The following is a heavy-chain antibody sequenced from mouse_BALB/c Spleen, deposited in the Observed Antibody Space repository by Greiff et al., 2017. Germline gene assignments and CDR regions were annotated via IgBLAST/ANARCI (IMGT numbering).Heavy chain of an antibody. CDR3: AGREITRVAFAY. CDR2: ISSGSSTI. V-gene: IGHV5-17*02. J-gene: IGHJ3*01. CDR1: GFTFSSFG. Sequence: EVKLVESGGGLVQPGGSRKLSCAASGFTFSSFGMHWVRQAPEKGLEWVAYISSGSSTIYYADTVKGRFTISRDNPKNTLFLQMTSLRSEDTAMYYCAGREITRVAFAYWGQGTLVTVSA. D-gene: IGHD2-4*01.